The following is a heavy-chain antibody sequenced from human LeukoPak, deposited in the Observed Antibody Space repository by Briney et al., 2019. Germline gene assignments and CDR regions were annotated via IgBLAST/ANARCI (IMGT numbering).Heavy chain of an antibody. CDR3: AMSFDY. Sequence: GGSLRLSCAASGFNFKDYAMMWVRQAPGRGLEWVSTIRYDGSTEYYADSVRGRFTISRDNSGNTLFLQMNSLGAEDTAVYYCAMSFDYWGQGTLVTVSS. J-gene: IGHJ4*02. V-gene: IGHV3-30*02. CDR1: GFNFKDYA. CDR2: IRYDGSTE.